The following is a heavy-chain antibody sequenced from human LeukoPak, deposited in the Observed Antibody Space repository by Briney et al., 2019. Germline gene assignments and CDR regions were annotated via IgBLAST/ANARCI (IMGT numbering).Heavy chain of an antibody. J-gene: IGHJ4*02. Sequence: GGSLRLSCAASGFTFSSYAMHWVRQAPGKGLEWVAVISYDGSNKYYADSVKGRFTISRDNSKNTLYLQMNSLRAEDTAVYYCARGSVGVATISHYWGQGTLVTVSS. D-gene: IGHD5-12*01. CDR3: ARGSVGVATISHY. CDR2: ISYDGSNK. V-gene: IGHV3-30*01. CDR1: GFTFSSYA.